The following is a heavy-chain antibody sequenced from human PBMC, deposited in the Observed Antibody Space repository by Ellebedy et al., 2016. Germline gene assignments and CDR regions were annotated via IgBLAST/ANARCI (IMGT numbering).Heavy chain of an antibody. V-gene: IGHV3-23*01. Sequence: GGSLRLXCAASGFTFSSYALSWVRQAPGKGLEWVSAISGGGSIKNYADSVKGRFTISRDNSNNTLFLQTNSLRADDSALYYCAKCTATCQTGAFDIWGLGTMVTVSS. J-gene: IGHJ3*02. D-gene: IGHD2-8*02. CDR3: AKCTATCQTGAFDI. CDR1: GFTFSSYA. CDR2: ISGGGSIK.